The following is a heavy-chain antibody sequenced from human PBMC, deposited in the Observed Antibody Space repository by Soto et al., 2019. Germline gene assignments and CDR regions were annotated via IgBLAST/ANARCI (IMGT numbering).Heavy chain of an antibody. D-gene: IGHD3-3*01. CDR2: SCPSGGST. Sequence: QVQLVQSGAEVKKPGASVKVSCKTSGYTFATYYMQWVRQAPAQGLEWMGISCPSGGSTSYAHTFQGGFTMTRDTSASTVYMELRRLRSEDTAVDYCAREVDWGLRLWPKGTYYFDYWGQGTLVTVSS. CDR1: GYTFATYY. J-gene: IGHJ4*02. CDR3: AREVDWGLRLWPKGTYYFDY. V-gene: IGHV1-46*03.